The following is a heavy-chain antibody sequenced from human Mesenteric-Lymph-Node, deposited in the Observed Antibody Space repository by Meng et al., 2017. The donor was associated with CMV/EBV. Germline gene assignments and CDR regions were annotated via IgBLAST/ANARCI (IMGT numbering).Heavy chain of an antibody. CDR1: GFTFSSYD. CDR2: IRYDGSNE. J-gene: IGHJ4*02. D-gene: IGHD2-2*01. CDR3: AAVPASYYFDY. Sequence: GESLKISCAASGFTFSSYDMGWVRQAPGKGLEWVTFIRYDGSNEYYADSAKGRFTVSRDNSKNTLYLHINSLRGEDTAVYYCAAVPASYYFDYWGQGTLVTVSS. V-gene: IGHV3-30*02.